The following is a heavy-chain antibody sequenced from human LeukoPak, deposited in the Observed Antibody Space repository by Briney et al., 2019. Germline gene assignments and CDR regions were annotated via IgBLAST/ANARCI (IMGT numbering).Heavy chain of an antibody. D-gene: IGHD2-2*01. Sequence: PSETLSLTCTVSGGSISSYYWSWIRQPPGRGLEWIGYIYYSGSTNYNPSLKSRVTISVDTSKNQFSLKLSSVTAADTAVYYCARWQKGSSLVVPAARRYYYYYMDVWGKGTTVTISS. V-gene: IGHV4-59*12. CDR1: GGSISSYY. J-gene: IGHJ6*03. CDR3: ARWQKGSSLVVPAARRYYYYYMDV. CDR2: IYYSGST.